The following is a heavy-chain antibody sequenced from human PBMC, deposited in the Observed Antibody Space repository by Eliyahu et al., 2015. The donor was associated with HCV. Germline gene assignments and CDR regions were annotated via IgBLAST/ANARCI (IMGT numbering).Heavy chain of an antibody. CDR3: SKQLVVGGNFNNYYSGMDV. CDR2: ISYDGSNK. D-gene: IGHD6-6*01. V-gene: IGHV3-30-3*01. J-gene: IGHJ6*02. CDR1: GFXFSXYS. Sequence: QVQLVESGGGVVQPGRSLRLSCATSGFXFSXYSIXWVRQAPGKGLGWVAVISYDGSNKYYADSVKGRFTISRDNSRNTLYLQMNSLRAEDTALYFCSKQLVVGGNFNNYYSGMDVWGQGTTVTVSS.